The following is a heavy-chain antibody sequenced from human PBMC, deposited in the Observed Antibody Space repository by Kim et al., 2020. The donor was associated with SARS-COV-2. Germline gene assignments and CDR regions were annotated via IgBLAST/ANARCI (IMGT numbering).Heavy chain of an antibody. V-gene: IGHV1-24*01. Sequence: ASVKVSCKVSGYTLIELSMHWVRQAPGKGLEWMGGFDPEDGETIYAQKFQGRVTMTEDTSTDTAYMELSSLRSEDTAVYHCATTSPVSGVRITGTTLWFDPWGQGTLVTVSS. CDR2: FDPEDGET. D-gene: IGHD1-20*01. CDR1: GYTLIELS. CDR3: ATTSPVSGVRITGTTLWFDP. J-gene: IGHJ5*02.